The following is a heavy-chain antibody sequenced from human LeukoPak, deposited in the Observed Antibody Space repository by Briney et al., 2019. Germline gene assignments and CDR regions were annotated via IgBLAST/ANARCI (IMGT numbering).Heavy chain of an antibody. CDR2: FFTSGST. D-gene: IGHD3-3*01. V-gene: IGHV4-61*02. J-gene: IGHJ6*03. Sequence: SETLSLTCTVSGGSISSGCYYWSWIRPPTGKGLEWIGRFFTSGSTKYNPPLRSRLTISLDTSKNQFSLRLSSVTAADTAVYYCARVVRGDFWSGYHCYYYYYMDVWGKGTTVTVS. CDR3: ARVVRGDFWSGYHCYYYYYMDV. CDR1: GGSISSGCYY.